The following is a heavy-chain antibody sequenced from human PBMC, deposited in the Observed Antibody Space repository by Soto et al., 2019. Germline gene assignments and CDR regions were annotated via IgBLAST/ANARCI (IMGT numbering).Heavy chain of an antibody. CDR2: IWYDGSNK. D-gene: IGHD3-10*01. CDR1: GFTFSSYV. CDR3: ARAGRGSSFDY. J-gene: IGHJ4*02. Sequence: PGGSLRLSCAASGFTFSSYVMHWVRQAPGKGLEWVAVIWYDGSNKYYADSVKGRFTISRDNSKNTMYLQMNSLRAEDTAVYYCARAGRGSSFDYWGQGTLVTVSS. V-gene: IGHV3-33*01.